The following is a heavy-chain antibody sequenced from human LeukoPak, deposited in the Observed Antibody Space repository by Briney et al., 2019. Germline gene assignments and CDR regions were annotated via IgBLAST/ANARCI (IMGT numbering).Heavy chain of an antibody. Sequence: GGSLRLSCAASGFIVNSNYMNWVRQAPGKGLEWVSVLYSDDTTYYADSVKGRFTISRDNPKNTLYLQMNNLRAEDTAVYYCARGGGYYAIDYRGQGTLVTVSS. D-gene: IGHD1-26*01. V-gene: IGHV3-53*01. CDR3: ARGGGYYAIDY. CDR1: GFIVNSNY. CDR2: LYSDDTT. J-gene: IGHJ4*02.